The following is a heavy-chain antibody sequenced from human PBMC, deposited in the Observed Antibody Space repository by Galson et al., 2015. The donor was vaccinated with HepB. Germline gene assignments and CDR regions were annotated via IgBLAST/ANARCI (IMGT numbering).Heavy chain of an antibody. CDR2: ISYDGSNK. CDR3: ARDRSIDGYFDY. CDR1: GFTFSSYA. Sequence: SLRLSCAASGFTFSSYAMHWVRQAPGKGLEWVAVISYDGSNKYYADSVKGRFTISRDNSKNTLYLQMNSLRAEDTAVYYCARDRSIDGYFDYWGQGTLVTVSS. V-gene: IGHV3-30-3*01. J-gene: IGHJ4*02. D-gene: IGHD6-6*01.